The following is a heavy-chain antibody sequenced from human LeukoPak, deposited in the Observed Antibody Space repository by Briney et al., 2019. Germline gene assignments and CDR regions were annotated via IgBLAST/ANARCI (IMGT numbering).Heavy chain of an antibody. CDR2: FDPEDGET. Sequence: ASVKVSCKVSGYTLTELSMHWVRQAPGKGLERMGGFDPEDGETIYAQKFQGRVTMTEDTSTDTAYMELSSLRSEDTAVYYCATVDRVIQLWLRSSGYYFDYWGQGTLVTVSS. V-gene: IGHV1-24*01. CDR1: GYTLTELS. D-gene: IGHD5-18*01. J-gene: IGHJ4*02. CDR3: ATVDRVIQLWLRSSGYYFDY.